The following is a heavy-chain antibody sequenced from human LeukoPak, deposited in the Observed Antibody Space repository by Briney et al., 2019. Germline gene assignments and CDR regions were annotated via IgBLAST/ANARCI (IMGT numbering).Heavy chain of an antibody. CDR3: ARGPPIAAAGYFDY. D-gene: IGHD6-13*01. V-gene: IGHV3-7*01. CDR2: IKQDGSEK. J-gene: IGHJ4*02. CDR1: GFTFSSYW. Sequence: GGSLRLSCAASGFTFSSYWMSWVRQAPGKGLEWVANIKQDGSEKYYVDSVKGRFTISRDNAKNSLYLQMNSLSAEDTAVYYCARGPPIAAAGYFDYWGQGTLVTVSS.